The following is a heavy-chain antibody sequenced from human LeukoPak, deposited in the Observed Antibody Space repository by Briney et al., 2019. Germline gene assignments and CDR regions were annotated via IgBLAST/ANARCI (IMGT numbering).Heavy chain of an antibody. CDR3: ARVGGLLPAPSDAFDI. V-gene: IGHV4-4*07. Sequence: SETLSLTCTVSGGSISSYYWSWIRQPAGKGLEWIGRIYTSGSTNYNPSLKSRVTISVDTSKNQFSLKLSSVTAADTAVYYCARVGGLLPAPSDAFDIWGQGTMVTVSS. CDR2: IYTSGST. J-gene: IGHJ3*02. CDR1: GGSISSYY. D-gene: IGHD3-22*01.